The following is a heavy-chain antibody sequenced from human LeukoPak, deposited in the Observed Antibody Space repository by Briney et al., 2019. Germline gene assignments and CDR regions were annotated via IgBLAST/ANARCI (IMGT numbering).Heavy chain of an antibody. CDR3: ARVWGAGSYRSGTLDY. J-gene: IGHJ4*02. Sequence: SETLSLTCTVSGGSISSYYWSWIRQPPGKGLEWIGYIYYSGSTNYNPSLKSRVTISVDTSKNQFSLKLSSVTAADTAVYYCARVWGAGSYRSGTLDYWGQGTLVTVSS. CDR1: GGSISSYY. D-gene: IGHD3-16*02. CDR2: IYYSGST. V-gene: IGHV4-59*01.